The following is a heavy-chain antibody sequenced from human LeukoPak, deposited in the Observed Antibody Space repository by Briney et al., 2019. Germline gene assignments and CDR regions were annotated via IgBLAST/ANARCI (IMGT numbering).Heavy chain of an antibody. Sequence: ASVKVSCKASGYTFTAQHMHWVRQAPGQGLEWMGWINPNSGGTNYAQKFQGWFTMTRDTSISTAYMELSRLRSDDTAVYYCARAGGASDSSGWYVFDYWGQGTLVTVSS. CDR1: GYTFTAQH. D-gene: IGHD6-19*01. J-gene: IGHJ4*02. CDR2: INPNSGGT. V-gene: IGHV1-2*04. CDR3: ARAGGASDSSGWYVFDY.